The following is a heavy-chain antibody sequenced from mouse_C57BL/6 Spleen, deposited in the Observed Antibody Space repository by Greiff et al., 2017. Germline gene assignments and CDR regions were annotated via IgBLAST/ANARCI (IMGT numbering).Heavy chain of an antibody. CDR2: IYPGSGST. CDR1: GYTFTSYW. D-gene: IGHD1-1*01. Sequence: QVQLQQPGAELVKPGASVKMSCKASGYTFTSYWITWVKQRPGQGLEWIGDIYPGSGSTNYNEKFKSKATLTVDTSSSTAYMQLSSLTSEDSAVYYCARAGGDYYGSRYFDVWGTGTTGTVSS. J-gene: IGHJ1*03. CDR3: ARAGGDYYGSRYFDV. V-gene: IGHV1-55*01.